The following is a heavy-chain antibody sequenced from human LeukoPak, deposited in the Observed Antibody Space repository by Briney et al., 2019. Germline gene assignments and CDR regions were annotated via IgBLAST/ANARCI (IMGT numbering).Heavy chain of an antibody. CDR2: TYYRSKWKN. D-gene: IGHD5-18*01. V-gene: IGHV6-1*01. CDR3: ARDHLRTAMVTLDY. J-gene: IGHJ4*02. Sequence: SQTLSLTCAISGDSVSSNSAAWNWIRQSPSRGLEWLGRTYYRSKWKNDYALSVRSRITINPDTSKNQFSLQLNSVTPDDTAVYYCARDHLRTAMVTLDYWGQGTLVTVSS. CDR1: GDSVSSNSAA.